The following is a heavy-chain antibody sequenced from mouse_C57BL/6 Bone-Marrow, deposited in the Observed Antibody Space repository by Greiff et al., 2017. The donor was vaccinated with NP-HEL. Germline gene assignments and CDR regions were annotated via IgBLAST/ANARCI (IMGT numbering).Heavy chain of an antibody. J-gene: IGHJ4*01. CDR1: GFTFTDYY. V-gene: IGHV7-3*01. Sequence: DVKLVESGGGLVQPGGSLSLSCAASGFTFTDYYMSWVRQPPGKALEWLGFIRNKANGYTTEYSASVKGQFTISRDNSQSILYLQMNAQRAEDSATYYCARYAVYSSMDYWGQGTSVTVSS. CDR2: IRNKANGYTT. CDR3: ARYAVYSSMDY.